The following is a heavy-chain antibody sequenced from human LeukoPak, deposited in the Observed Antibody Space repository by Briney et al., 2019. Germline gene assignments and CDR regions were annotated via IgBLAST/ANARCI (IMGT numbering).Heavy chain of an antibody. V-gene: IGHV4-34*01. CDR1: GGSFSGNY. Sequence: SETLSLTCAVYGGSFSGNYWSWIRQPPGKGLEWVGEINHSGGTNYNPSLKSRVTISVDTSKNQFSLKLSSVTAADTAVYYCATSYYYYYGMDVWGQGTTVTVSS. CDR3: ATSYYYYYGMDV. J-gene: IGHJ6*02. CDR2: INHSGGT.